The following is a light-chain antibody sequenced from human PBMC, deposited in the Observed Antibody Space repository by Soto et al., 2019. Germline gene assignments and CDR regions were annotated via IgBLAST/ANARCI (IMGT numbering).Light chain of an antibody. Sequence: FMLTQPHSVSESPGKTVTISCTRSSGTIVSNFVQWFQQCPGSVPTAVIFEDDQRPSGVPDRFSGSIDSSSNSASLTISGLKTEDEADYYCQSYDSSNVVFGGGTKLTVL. CDR3: QSYDSSNVV. J-gene: IGLJ2*01. CDR1: SGTIVSNF. V-gene: IGLV6-57*04. CDR2: EDD.